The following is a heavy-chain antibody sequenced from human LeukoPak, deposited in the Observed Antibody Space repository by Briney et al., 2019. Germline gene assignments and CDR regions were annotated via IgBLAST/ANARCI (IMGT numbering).Heavy chain of an antibody. CDR3: ARHSITWYYFDY. J-gene: IGHJ4*02. CDR1: GFTFTSSA. V-gene: IGHV1-58*01. D-gene: IGHD4-11*01. CDR2: IVVGSGNT. Sequence: SVKVSCKASGFTFTSSAVQWVRQARGQRLEWIGWIVVGSGNTNYAQKFQERVTITRDMSTSTAYMELSSVTAADTAVYYCARHSITWYYFDYWGQGTLVTVSS.